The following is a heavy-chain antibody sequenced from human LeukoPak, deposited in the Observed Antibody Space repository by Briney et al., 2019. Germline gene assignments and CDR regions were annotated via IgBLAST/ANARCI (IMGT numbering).Heavy chain of an antibody. CDR3: ARKVGYGYALDY. CDR2: LCSDGNT. J-gene: IGHJ4*02. V-gene: IGHV3-53*01. Sequence: PGGSLRPSCAASGFTVSSNCMTWVRQAPGMGLEWVSVLCSDGNTFYADSVKGRFTISTDNSKNTLYLQMNSLRAEDTAVYYCARKVGYGYALDYWGQGTLVTVSS. CDR1: GFTVSSNC. D-gene: IGHD5-18*01.